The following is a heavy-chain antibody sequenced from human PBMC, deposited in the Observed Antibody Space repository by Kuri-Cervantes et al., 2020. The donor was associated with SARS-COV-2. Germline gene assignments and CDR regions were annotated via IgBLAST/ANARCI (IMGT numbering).Heavy chain of an antibody. J-gene: IGHJ1*01. D-gene: IGHD2-2*02. CDR3: AKDRGYCSSTSCYNGYFQH. CDR2: IRYDGSNK. V-gene: IGHV3-30*02. CDR1: GFTFDNFA. Sequence: GESLKISCAASGFTFDNFAMHWVRQAPGKGLEWVAVIRYDGSNKYYADSVKGRFAISRDNSKNTLYLQMNSLRAEDTAVYYCAKDRGYCSSTSCYNGYFQHWGQGTLVTVSS.